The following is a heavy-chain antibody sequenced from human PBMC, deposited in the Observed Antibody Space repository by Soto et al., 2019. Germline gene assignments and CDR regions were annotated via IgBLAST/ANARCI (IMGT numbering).Heavy chain of an antibody. CDR3: ARSVVVVVPAAWDWFDP. Sequence: SETLSLTCTFSGCSSSSYYWSWIRQPPGKGLEWIGYIYYSGSTNYNPSLKSRVTISVDTSKNQFSLKLSSVTAADTAVYYCARSVVVVVPAAWDWFDPWGQGTVVTVSS. D-gene: IGHD2-2*01. CDR2: IYYSGST. CDR1: GCSSSSYY. J-gene: IGHJ5*02. V-gene: IGHV4-59*01.